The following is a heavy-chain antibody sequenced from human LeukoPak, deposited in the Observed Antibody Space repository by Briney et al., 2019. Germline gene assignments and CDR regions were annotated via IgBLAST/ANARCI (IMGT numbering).Heavy chain of an antibody. CDR1: GGSISSYC. J-gene: IGHJ4*02. CDR3: ARGRGYCSSTSCQNFDY. D-gene: IGHD2-2*01. V-gene: IGHV4-59*01. Sequence: SETLSLTCTVSGGSISSYCWSWIRQPPGKGLEWIGYSYYSGSTNYNPSLKSRVTISVDTSKNQFSLRLTSVTAADTAVYHCARGRGYCSSTSCQNFDYWGQGTLVTVSS. CDR2: SYYSGST.